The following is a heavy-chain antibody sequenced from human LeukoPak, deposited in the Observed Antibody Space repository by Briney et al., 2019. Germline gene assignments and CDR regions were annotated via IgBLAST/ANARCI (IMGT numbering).Heavy chain of an antibody. J-gene: IGHJ6*02. CDR3: ARSRRRAWFGELLSSPYGMDV. CDR2: ISSSSSTI. Sequence: PGGSLRLSCAASGFTFSSYSMNWVRQAPGKGLKWVSYISSSSSTIYYADSVKGRFTISRDNAKNSLYPQMNSLRAEDTAVYYCARSRRRAWFGELLSSPYGMDVWGQGTTVTVSS. V-gene: IGHV3-48*01. D-gene: IGHD3-10*01. CDR1: GFTFSSYS.